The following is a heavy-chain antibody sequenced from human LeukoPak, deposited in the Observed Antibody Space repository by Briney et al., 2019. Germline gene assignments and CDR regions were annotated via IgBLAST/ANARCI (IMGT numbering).Heavy chain of an antibody. CDR3: ARASVTYYYYYYMDV. Sequence: SSETLSLTCTVSGGSITNYYWTWIRQPPGKGLEWIGYIHYSGSTNYNPSLKSRVTISVDTSKNQFSLKLSSVTAADTAVYYCARASVTYYYYYYMDVWGKGTTVTVSS. CDR2: IHYSGST. D-gene: IGHD4-11*01. V-gene: IGHV4-59*01. J-gene: IGHJ6*03. CDR1: GGSITNYY.